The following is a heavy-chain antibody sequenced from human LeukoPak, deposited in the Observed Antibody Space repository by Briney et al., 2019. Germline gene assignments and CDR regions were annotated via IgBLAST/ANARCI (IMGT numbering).Heavy chain of an antibody. V-gene: IGHV3-23*01. CDR3: AKTIAWYYFDY. D-gene: IGHD3-3*02. J-gene: IGHJ4*02. CDR1: GFTFSSYG. Sequence: GGTLRLSCAASGFTFSSYGMSWVRQAPGKGLEWVSAISGSGGNTYYADSVKGRFTISRDNSKNTLYLQMNSLRAEDTAVYYCAKTIAWYYFDYWGRGTLVTVSS. CDR2: ISGSGGNT.